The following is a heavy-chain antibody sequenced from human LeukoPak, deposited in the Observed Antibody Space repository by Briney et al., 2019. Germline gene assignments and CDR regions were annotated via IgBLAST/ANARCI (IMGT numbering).Heavy chain of an antibody. CDR2: ISGSGGST. V-gene: IGHV3-23*01. CDR3: AKDRGSGWPQFDY. D-gene: IGHD6-19*01. J-gene: IGHJ4*02. CDR1: GFSFRSYA. Sequence: GGSLRLSCAASGFSFRSYAMSWVRQAPGKGLEWVSAISGSGGSTYYADSVKGRFTISRDNPKNTLYLQMTSLRAEDTAVYYCAKDRGSGWPQFDYWGQGTLVTVSS.